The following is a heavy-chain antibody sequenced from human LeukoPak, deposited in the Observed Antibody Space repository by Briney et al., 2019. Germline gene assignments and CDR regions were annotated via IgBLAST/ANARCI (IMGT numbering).Heavy chain of an antibody. J-gene: IGHJ5*02. Sequence: PGESLKISCKGSGYSFTSYWIGWVRRMPGKGLEWMGIIYPGDSDTRYSPSFQGQVTISADKSISTAYLQWSSLKASDTAMYYCARQEYCSGASCYTWFDPWGQGTLVTVSS. CDR3: ARQEYCSGASCYTWFDP. D-gene: IGHD2-15*01. CDR1: GYSFTSYW. V-gene: IGHV5-51*01. CDR2: IYPGDSDT.